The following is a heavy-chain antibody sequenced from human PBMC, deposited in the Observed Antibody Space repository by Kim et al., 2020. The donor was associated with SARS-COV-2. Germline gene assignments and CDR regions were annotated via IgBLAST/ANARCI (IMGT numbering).Heavy chain of an antibody. CDR3: AALGWELLRHFQR. D-gene: IGHD1-26*01. J-gene: IGHJ1*01. CDR2: MSYDGSNK. V-gene: IGHV3-30*04. CDR1: GFTFSSYA. Sequence: GGSLRLSCAASGFTFSSYAMHWVRQAPGKGLEWVAVMSYDGSNKYQAESVKGRFTISRDNSKNTLYLQMNSLRPEDTAVYYCAALGWELLRHFQRWGQGTLVTVSS.